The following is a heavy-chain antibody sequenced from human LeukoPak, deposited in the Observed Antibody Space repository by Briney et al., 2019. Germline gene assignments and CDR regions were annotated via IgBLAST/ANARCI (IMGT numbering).Heavy chain of an antibody. V-gene: IGHV3-11*01. D-gene: IGHD3-22*01. Sequence: KPGGSLRLSCAASGSTFSDYYMSWIRQAPGKGLEWVSYISSSGSTIYYADSVKGRFTISRDNAKNSLYLQMNSLRAEDTAVYYCARELYDSSGYSFDYWGQGTLVTVSS. CDR1: GSTFSDYY. CDR3: ARELYDSSGYSFDY. J-gene: IGHJ4*02. CDR2: ISSSGSTI.